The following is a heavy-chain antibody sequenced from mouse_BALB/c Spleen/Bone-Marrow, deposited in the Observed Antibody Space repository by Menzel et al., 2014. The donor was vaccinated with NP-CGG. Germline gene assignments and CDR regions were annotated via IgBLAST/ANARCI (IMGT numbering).Heavy chain of an antibody. Sequence: VQLQQSGAELVRPGSSVKISCKASGYAFSSYWMNWVKQRPGQGLEWIGLIYPGDGDTNYNGNFKDKATLTVDRSSSTAFMQLSSLTSEDSAVYFCARWYRDPHFAMDYWGPGTSVTVSS. D-gene: IGHD2-14*01. V-gene: IGHV1-80*01. CDR3: ARWYRDPHFAMDY. J-gene: IGHJ4*01. CDR1: GYAFSSYW. CDR2: IYPGDGDT.